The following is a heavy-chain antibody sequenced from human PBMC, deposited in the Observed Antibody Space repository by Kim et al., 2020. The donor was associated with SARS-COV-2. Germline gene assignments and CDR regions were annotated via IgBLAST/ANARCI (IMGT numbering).Heavy chain of an antibody. CDR2: IYYSGST. D-gene: IGHD2-15*01. CDR1: GGSISSYY. V-gene: IGHV4-59*08. Sequence: SETLSLTCIVSGGSISSYYWSWIRQPPGKGLEWIGYIYYSGSTNYNPSLKSRVTISVDTSKNQFSLKLSSVTAADTAVYYCSRWLNQGYCSGGSCFAFDHWGQGTRVIVSS. CDR3: SRWLNQGYCSGGSCFAFDH. J-gene: IGHJ4*02.